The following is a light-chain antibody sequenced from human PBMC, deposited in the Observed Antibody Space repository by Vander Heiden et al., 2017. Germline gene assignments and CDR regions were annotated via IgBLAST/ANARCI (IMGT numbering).Light chain of an antibody. CDR2: AAS. J-gene: IGKJ2*01. CDR3: QQSDSTPYT. CDR1: QNINSY. Sequence: DIQMTQSPSSLSASVGDRVTIPCRASQNINSYLNWYQQKPGKAPKILIYAASSLQSGVPSRFSGSGSGTDFTLTISSLQPEDFASYYCQQSDSTPYTFGQGTKMEIK. V-gene: IGKV1-39*01.